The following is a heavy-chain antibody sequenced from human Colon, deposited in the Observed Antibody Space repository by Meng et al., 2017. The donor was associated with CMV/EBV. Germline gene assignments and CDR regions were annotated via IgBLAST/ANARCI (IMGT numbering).Heavy chain of an antibody. V-gene: IGHV4-61*01. D-gene: IGHD3-10*01. CDR1: GGSISSGSFY. CDR3: ARGGGVYYYYGMDV. J-gene: IGHJ6*02. CDR2: IYYTGSA. Sequence: SETLSLTCSVSGGSISSGSFYWSWIRQPPGKGLEWIGYIYYTGSATYNPSLKSRVTISVDTSKNQFSLKLSSVTAADTAVYYCARGGGVYYYYGMDVWGQGTTVTVSS.